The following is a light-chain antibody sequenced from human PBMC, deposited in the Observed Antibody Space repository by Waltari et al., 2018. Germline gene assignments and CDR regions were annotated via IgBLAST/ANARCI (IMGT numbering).Light chain of an antibody. V-gene: IGKV1-6*01. Sequence: AIQMTQSPSSLSASVGDRVTITCRASEDIRNDLGWYQQKPGKAPRLLIFAASTLQSGVPSRFSGSGSGTDFTLTISSLQPEDFATYFCLQDDIFPLTFGGGTTVEI. J-gene: IGKJ4*01. CDR1: EDIRND. CDR2: AAS. CDR3: LQDDIFPLT.